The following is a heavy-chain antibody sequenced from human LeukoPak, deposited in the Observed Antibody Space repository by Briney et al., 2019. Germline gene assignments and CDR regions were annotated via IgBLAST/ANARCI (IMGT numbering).Heavy chain of an antibody. D-gene: IGHD3-22*01. CDR1: GFTFGSYT. Sequence: PGGSLRLSCAASGFTFGSYTMNWVRQAPGKGLEWVSHISHSSGTIYYADAVKGRFTVSRDNDKNSLYLQMNSLRAEDTAVYYCARDPNDNSGNFYPLDYWGQGTLVTVSS. V-gene: IGHV3-48*01. J-gene: IGHJ4*02. CDR2: ISHSSGTI. CDR3: ARDPNDNSGNFYPLDY.